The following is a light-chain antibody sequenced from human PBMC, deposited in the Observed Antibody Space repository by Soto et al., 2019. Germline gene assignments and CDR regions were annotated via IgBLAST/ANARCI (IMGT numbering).Light chain of an antibody. CDR1: SSDVGGYKY. CDR3: SSYTSTSTLYV. V-gene: IGLV2-14*01. J-gene: IGLJ1*01. Sequence: QSALTQPASVYGSPGQSITISCAGTSSDVGGYKYVSWYQQNPGKAPKLIIYEVSSRPSGISNRFSGSKSGNTASLTISGLQAEDEADYYCSSYTSTSTLYVFGSGTKLTVL. CDR2: EVS.